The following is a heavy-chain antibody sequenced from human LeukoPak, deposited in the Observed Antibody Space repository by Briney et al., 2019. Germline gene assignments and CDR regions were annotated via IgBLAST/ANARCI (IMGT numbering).Heavy chain of an antibody. CDR1: GGSISSGSYY. V-gene: IGHV4-39*07. CDR3: ARGHRTGHFDY. J-gene: IGHJ4*02. CDR2: IYHSGST. Sequence: PSETLSLTCTVSGGSISSGSYYWSWIRQPPGKGLEWIGSIYHSGSTYYNPSLKSRVTISVDTSKNQFSLKLSSVTAADTAVYYCARGHRTGHFDYWGQGTLVTVSS. D-gene: IGHD3/OR15-3a*01.